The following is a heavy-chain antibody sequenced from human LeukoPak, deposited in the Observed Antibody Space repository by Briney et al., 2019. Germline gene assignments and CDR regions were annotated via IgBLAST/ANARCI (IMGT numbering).Heavy chain of an antibody. D-gene: IGHD6-19*01. CDR3: ARTSTQWLRILDY. CDR1: GGSISSYY. CDR2: IYYSGST. V-gene: IGHV4-59*01. J-gene: IGHJ4*02. Sequence: PSETLSLTCTVSGGSISSYYWSWIRQPPGKGLEWIGYIYYSGSTNYNPSLKSRVTISVDTSKNQFSLKLSSVTAADTAVYYCARTSTQWLRILDYWGQGTLVTVSS.